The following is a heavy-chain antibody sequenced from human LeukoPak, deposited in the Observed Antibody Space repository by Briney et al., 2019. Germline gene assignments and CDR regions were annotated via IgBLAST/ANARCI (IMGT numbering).Heavy chain of an antibody. CDR2: INRRGSI. Sequence: SETLSLTCAVYGGSLSGYYWNWIRHPPGKGLEWIGEINRRGSINYSPFLKSRVTISLDTSNSQFSLKLSSVTAAYTAVYYCARVRITMVRGANNWFDPWGQGTLVTVSS. CDR3: ARVRITMVRGANNWFDP. V-gene: IGHV4-34*01. CDR1: GGSLSGYY. J-gene: IGHJ5*02. D-gene: IGHD3-10*01.